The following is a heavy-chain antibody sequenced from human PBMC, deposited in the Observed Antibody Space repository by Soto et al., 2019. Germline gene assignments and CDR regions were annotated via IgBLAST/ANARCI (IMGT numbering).Heavy chain of an antibody. CDR1: GFSLSTREMG. CDR3: AHRLPALSGNLCDP. D-gene: IGHD3-16*02. V-gene: IGHV2-5*02. J-gene: IGHJ5*02. Sequence: QITLKESGPTLVKPTQPLTLTCNFSGFSLSTREMGVGWIRQPPGKALEWLALIYGDDDQRYSPSLKSRLTVTKDASKNQVVLTMTNMDPVDAATYYCAHRLPALSGNLCDPWGQGTLVTVSS. CDR2: IYGDDDQ.